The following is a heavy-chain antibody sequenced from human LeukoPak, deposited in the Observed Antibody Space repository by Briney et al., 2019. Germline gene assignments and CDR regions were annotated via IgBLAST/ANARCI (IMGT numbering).Heavy chain of an antibody. CDR1: GGSINNYY. CDR3: ARFNSGSYQHYFDY. V-gene: IGHV4-59*12. Sequence: SETLSLTCTVSGGSINNYYWSWIRQPPGKGLEWIGYIYYSGSTNYNPSLKSRVTISVDTSKNQFSLKLSSVTAADTAVYYCARFNSGSYQHYFDYWGQGTLVTVSS. D-gene: IGHD1-26*01. J-gene: IGHJ4*02. CDR2: IYYSGST.